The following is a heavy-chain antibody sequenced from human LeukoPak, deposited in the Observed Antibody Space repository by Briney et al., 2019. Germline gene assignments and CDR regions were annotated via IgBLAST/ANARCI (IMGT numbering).Heavy chain of an antibody. CDR3: SGIYGDFDY. V-gene: IGHV3-48*01. CDR2: ISSNSATV. Sequence: PGGSLRLSCAASGFTFSSYSMNWVRQAPGKGPEWLSYISSNSATVYYADSVKGRFTVSRDNAKNTLYLQMNSLRAEDTAVYYCSGIYGDFDYWGQGTLVTVSS. D-gene: IGHD4-17*01. CDR1: GFTFSSYS. J-gene: IGHJ4*02.